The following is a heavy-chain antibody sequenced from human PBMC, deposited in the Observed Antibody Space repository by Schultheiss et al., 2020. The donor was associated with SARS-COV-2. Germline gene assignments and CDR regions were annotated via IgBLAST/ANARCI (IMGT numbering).Heavy chain of an antibody. J-gene: IGHJ6*02. CDR2: IYSGGST. Sequence: GESLKISCAVSGFTVSSNYMSWVRQAPGKGLEWVSVIYSGGSTYYADSVKGRFTISRDNSKNTLYLQMNSLRAEDTAVYYCARADDYDYYYGMDVWGQGTTVTVSS. CDR3: ARADDYDYYYGMDV. CDR1: GFTVSSNY. V-gene: IGHV3-53*01.